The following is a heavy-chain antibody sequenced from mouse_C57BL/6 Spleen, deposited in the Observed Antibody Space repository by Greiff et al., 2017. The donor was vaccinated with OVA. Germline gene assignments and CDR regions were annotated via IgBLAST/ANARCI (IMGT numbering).Heavy chain of an antibody. CDR1: GFSFNTYA. CDR3: VRSYGKDYFDY. D-gene: IGHD2-10*02. V-gene: IGHV10-1*01. CDR2: IRSTSNNYAT. J-gene: IGHJ2*01. Sequence: EVQGVESGGGLVQPKGSLKLSCAASGFSFNTYAMHWVRQAPGKGLEWVARIRSTSNNYATYYADTVKDRFTISREDSESMLYLQMNTWKTEDTAMDDCVRSYGKDYFDYWGQGTTLTVSS.